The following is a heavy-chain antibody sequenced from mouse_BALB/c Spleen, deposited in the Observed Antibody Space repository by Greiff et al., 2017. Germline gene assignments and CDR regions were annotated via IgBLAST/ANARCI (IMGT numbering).Heavy chain of an antibody. CDR2: INPSTGYT. J-gene: IGHJ3*01. CDR1: GYTFPSYW. V-gene: IGHV1-7*01. CDR3: ARAQTSFAD. Sequence: VQLQQSGAELAQPGASVKMSCKASGYTFPSYWMHWVKQRPGQGLEWIGYINPSTGYTEYNQKFKDKATLTADKSSSTAYMQLSSLTSEDSAVYYCARAQTSFADWGQGTLVTVSA.